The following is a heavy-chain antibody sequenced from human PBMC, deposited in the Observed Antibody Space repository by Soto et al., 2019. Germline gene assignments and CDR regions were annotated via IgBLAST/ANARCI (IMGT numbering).Heavy chain of an antibody. Sequence: QLQLQESGSGLVKPSQTLSLTCAVSGGSISSGGYSWSWIRQPPGKGLEWIGYIYHSGSTYYNPSLKSRGTLSVDRCQNQVSLKLSCVTAADTAVYSCARAGSSELFDPWGQGTLVTVSS. CDR3: ARAGSSELFDP. J-gene: IGHJ5*02. CDR2: IYHSGST. V-gene: IGHV4-30-2*01. CDR1: GGSISSGGYS. D-gene: IGHD6-25*01.